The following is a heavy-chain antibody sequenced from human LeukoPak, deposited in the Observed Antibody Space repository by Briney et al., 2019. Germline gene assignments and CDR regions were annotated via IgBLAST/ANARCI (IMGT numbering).Heavy chain of an antibody. CDR1: GFTFSSYG. CDR2: IWYDGSNK. Sequence: GGSLRLSCAASGFTFSSYGMHWVRQAPGKGLEWVAFIWYDGSNKYYADSVKGRFTISRDNSKNTLYLQMNSLRAEDTAVYYCARVRDYVWGSYRYLDYWGQGTLVTVSS. J-gene: IGHJ4*02. V-gene: IGHV3-30*02. D-gene: IGHD3-16*02. CDR3: ARVRDYVWGSYRYLDY.